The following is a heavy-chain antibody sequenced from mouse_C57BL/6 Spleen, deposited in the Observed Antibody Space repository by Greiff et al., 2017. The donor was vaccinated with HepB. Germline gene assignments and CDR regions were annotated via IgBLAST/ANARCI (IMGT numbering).Heavy chain of an antibody. CDR3: ARGGNWAFAY. Sequence: VQLQQPGAELVMPGASVKLSCKASGYNFTSYWMHWVKQRPGQGLEWIGEIDPSDSYTNYNQKFKGKSTLTVDKSSSTAYMQLSSLTSEDSAVYYCARGGNWAFAYWGQGTLVTVSA. D-gene: IGHD4-1*01. J-gene: IGHJ3*01. CDR1: GYNFTSYW. CDR2: IDPSDSYT. V-gene: IGHV1-69*01.